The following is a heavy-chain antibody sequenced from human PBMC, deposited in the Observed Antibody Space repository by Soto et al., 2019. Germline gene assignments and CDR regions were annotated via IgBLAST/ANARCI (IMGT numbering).Heavy chain of an antibody. CDR3: AKDFKVSGGHYGSLNYYYGMDV. D-gene: IGHD3-10*01. J-gene: IGHJ6*02. CDR1: GFTFSAFG. V-gene: IGHV3-30*18. Sequence: WVSLRLSCAASGFTFSAFGMHWVRQAPGKGLEWVAIISYDGILKYYADSVKGRFTISRDTSKGALYLQMNSLRPEDTAVYYCAKDFKVSGGHYGSLNYYYGMDVWGQGTTVTVSS. CDR2: ISYDGILK.